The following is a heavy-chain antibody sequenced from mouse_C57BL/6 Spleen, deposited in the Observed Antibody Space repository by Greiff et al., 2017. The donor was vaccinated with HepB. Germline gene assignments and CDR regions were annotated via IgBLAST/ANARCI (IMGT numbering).Heavy chain of an antibody. CDR2: ISDDGSN. V-gene: IGHV3-6*01. Sequence: EVKLQESGPGLVKPSQSLSLTCSVTGYSITSGYYWNWIRQFPGNKLEWMGYISDDGSNNYNPSLKNRISITRDTSKNQFFLKLNSVTTEDTATYYCARNYGSVFDYWGQGTTLTVSS. CDR1: GYSITSGYY. D-gene: IGHD1-1*01. J-gene: IGHJ2*01. CDR3: ARNYGSVFDY.